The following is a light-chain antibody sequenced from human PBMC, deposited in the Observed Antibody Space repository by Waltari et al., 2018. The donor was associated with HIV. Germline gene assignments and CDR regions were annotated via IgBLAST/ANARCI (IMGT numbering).Light chain of an antibody. Sequence: QSVLTQPPSASAAPGQQVTISCSGGSSNIGDNSVSWYQQLPGTGPKLLIFDKKKRRSGIADRCDGAKAGTSATLGITGRQAGDEADDYCGAWESSRSPGGVFGGGTKLTVL. V-gene: IGLV1-51*01. CDR1: SSNIGDNS. CDR3: GAWESSRSPGGV. CDR2: DKK. J-gene: IGLJ3*02.